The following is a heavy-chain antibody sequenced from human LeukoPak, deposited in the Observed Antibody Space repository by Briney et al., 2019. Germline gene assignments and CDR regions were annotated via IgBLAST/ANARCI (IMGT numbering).Heavy chain of an antibody. CDR2: ISGGGGST. CDR1: GFTFTSYS. CDR3: AKGGKWDVTPFDY. V-gene: IGHV3-23*01. J-gene: IGHJ4*02. D-gene: IGHD1-26*01. Sequence: GGSLRLSCTASGFTFTSYSMNWVRQAPGKGLEWVSTISGGGGSTYYADSVKGRFTISRDNSKNTLYLQVNSLRAEDTAVYYCAKGGKWDVTPFDYWGQGTLVTVSS.